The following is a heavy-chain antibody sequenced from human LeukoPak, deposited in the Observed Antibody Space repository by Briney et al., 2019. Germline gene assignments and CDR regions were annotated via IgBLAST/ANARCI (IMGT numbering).Heavy chain of an antibody. V-gene: IGHV1-8*03. D-gene: IGHD6-13*01. Sequence: ASVKVSCKASGYTFTSYDINWVRQATRQGLEWMGWMNPNSGNTGYAQKFQGRVTITRNTSISTAYMELSSLRSEDTAVYYCARGRIAAAGRFDYWGQGTLVTVSS. CDR2: MNPNSGNT. CDR1: GYTFTSYD. CDR3: ARGRIAAAGRFDY. J-gene: IGHJ4*02.